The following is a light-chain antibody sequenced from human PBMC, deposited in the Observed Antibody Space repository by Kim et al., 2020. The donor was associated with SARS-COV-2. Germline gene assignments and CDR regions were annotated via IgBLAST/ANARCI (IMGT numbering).Light chain of an antibody. Sequence: GCPGERATLSGRASQSVGSHLAWYQQKFGQAPSLLIYGASTRATGIPARFSGSGSGTEFTLTISSLQSEDFAVYYCQQYHNWPPYTFGQGTKLEIK. CDR2: GAS. CDR1: QSVGSH. CDR3: QQYHNWPPYT. J-gene: IGKJ2*01. V-gene: IGKV3-15*01.